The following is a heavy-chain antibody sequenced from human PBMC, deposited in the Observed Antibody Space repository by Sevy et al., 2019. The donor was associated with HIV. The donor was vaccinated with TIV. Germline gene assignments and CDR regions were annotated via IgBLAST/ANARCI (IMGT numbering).Heavy chain of an antibody. CDR2: ISPHNGDT. Sequence: ASVKVSCKISGYTFTTYHITWVRQAPGQGPECMGRISPHNGDTNYAPKFQGRVTMITDKSTSTAYMELRSLRSDDTGVYYCARANCSGGRCYSLGYWGQGTLVTVSS. V-gene: IGHV1-18*01. D-gene: IGHD2-15*01. CDR3: ARANCSGGRCYSLGY. CDR1: GYTFTTYH. J-gene: IGHJ4*02.